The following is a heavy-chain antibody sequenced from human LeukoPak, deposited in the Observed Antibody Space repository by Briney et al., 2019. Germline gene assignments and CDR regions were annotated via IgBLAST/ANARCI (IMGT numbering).Heavy chain of an antibody. CDR2: IYYSGST. V-gene: IGHV4-59*01. D-gene: IGHD3-22*01. J-gene: IGHJ4*02. CDR1: GGSISSYD. CDR3: ARYDSDGGDFDY. Sequence: KPSETLSLTCTVSGGSISSYDWSWIRQPPGKGLEWIGYIYYSGSTNYNPSLKSRVTISVDTSKHQFSLKLGSVTAADTAVYYCARYDSDGGDFDYWGQGTLVTVSS.